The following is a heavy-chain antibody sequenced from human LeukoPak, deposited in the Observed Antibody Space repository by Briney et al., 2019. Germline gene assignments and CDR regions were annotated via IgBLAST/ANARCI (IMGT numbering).Heavy chain of an antibody. J-gene: IGHJ5*02. V-gene: IGHV7-4-1*02. CDR1: GYTFTSYA. D-gene: IGHD3-22*01. CDR2: INTSTGNP. Sequence: ASVKVSCKASGYTFTSYAMNWVRQAPGQGLEWMGWINTSTGNPTYAQGFTGRFVFSLDTSVSTAYLQISSLKAEDTAVYYCARAGLDYYDSSGSWDWFDPWGQGTLVTVSS. CDR3: ARAGLDYYDSSGSWDWFDP.